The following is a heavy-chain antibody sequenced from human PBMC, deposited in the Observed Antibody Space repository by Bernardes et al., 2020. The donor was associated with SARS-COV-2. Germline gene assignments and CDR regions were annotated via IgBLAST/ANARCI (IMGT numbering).Heavy chain of an antibody. Sequence: SETLSLTCTVSGGSVSSGSYYWSWIRQPPGKGLEWIGYIYYSGSTNYNPSLKSRVTISVDTSKNQFSLKLSSVTAADTAVYYCARGADYYDSSGYYYEGDYWYFDLWGRGTLVTVSS. CDR1: GGSVSSGSYY. CDR2: IYYSGST. CDR3: ARGADYYDSSGYYYEGDYWYFDL. J-gene: IGHJ2*01. V-gene: IGHV4-61*01. D-gene: IGHD3-22*01.